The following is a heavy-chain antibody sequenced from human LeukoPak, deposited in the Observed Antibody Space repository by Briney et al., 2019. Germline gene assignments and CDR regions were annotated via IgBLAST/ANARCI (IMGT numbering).Heavy chain of an antibody. Sequence: SETLSLTCTVSGGSISSSCYYWGWIRQPPGKGLEWIGSIYYSGSTYYNPSLKSRVTISVDTSKNQFSLKLSSVTAADTAVYYCASLGDYYDSSGYYYAKNIDYWGQGTLVTVSS. J-gene: IGHJ4*02. D-gene: IGHD3-22*01. V-gene: IGHV4-39*01. CDR1: GGSISSSCYY. CDR3: ASLGDYYDSSGYYYAKNIDY. CDR2: IYYSGST.